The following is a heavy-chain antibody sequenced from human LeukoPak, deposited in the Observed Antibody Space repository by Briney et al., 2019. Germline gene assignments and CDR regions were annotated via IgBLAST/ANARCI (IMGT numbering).Heavy chain of an antibody. V-gene: IGHV4-34*01. Sequence: SETLSLTCAVYGGSFSGYYWSWIRQPPGKGLEWIGEINHSGSTNYNPSLKSRVTISVDTSKNQFSLKLSSVTAADTAVYYCARESSSSWTIDYWGQGTLVTVSS. CDR3: ARESSSSWTIDY. CDR1: GGSFSGYY. CDR2: INHSGST. D-gene: IGHD6-13*01. J-gene: IGHJ4*02.